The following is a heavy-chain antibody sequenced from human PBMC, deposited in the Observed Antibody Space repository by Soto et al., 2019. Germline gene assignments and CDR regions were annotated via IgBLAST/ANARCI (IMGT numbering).Heavy chain of an antibody. V-gene: IGHV3-33*01. CDR3: ARGVGSSCRFYFDY. D-gene: IGHD1-26*01. Sequence: QVQLVESGGGVVQPGRSLRLSCAASGFTFSSYGMHWVRQAPGKGLEWVAVIWYDGSNKYYADSVKGRFTISRDNSKNTLYLQMNRLRAEDTAVYYCARGVGSSCRFYFDYWGQGTLVNVSS. J-gene: IGHJ4*02. CDR1: GFTFSSYG. CDR2: IWYDGSNK.